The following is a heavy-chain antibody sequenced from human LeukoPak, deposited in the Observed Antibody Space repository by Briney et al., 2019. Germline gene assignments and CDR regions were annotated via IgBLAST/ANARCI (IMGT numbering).Heavy chain of an antibody. Sequence: GSLRLSCAASGFTFSSYAMSWIRQPPGKGLEWIGEINHSGSTNYNPSLKSRVTISVDTSKNQFSLKLSSVTAADTAVYYCARDLVNTYGMDVWGQGTTVTVSS. V-gene: IGHV4-34*01. J-gene: IGHJ6*02. D-gene: IGHD3-16*02. CDR3: ARDLVNTYGMDV. CDR1: GFTFSSYA. CDR2: INHSGST.